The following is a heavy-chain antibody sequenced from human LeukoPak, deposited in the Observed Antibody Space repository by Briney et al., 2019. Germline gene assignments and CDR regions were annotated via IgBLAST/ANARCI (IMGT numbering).Heavy chain of an antibody. CDR3: ARSPPGIEVTNFDY. V-gene: IGHV3-66*02. D-gene: IGHD4-17*01. CDR2: IYSGGIT. CDR1: GFTVSSNY. J-gene: IGHJ4*02. Sequence: SGGSLRLSCAASGFTVSSNYMSWVRQAPGKGLEWVSVIYSGGITYYADSVKGRFTISRDNSRNTLYLQMNSLRAEDTAVYYCARSPPGIEVTNFDYWGQGTLVTVSS.